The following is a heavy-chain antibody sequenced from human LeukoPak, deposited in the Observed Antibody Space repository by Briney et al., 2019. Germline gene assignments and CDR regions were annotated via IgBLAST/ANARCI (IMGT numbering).Heavy chain of an antibody. D-gene: IGHD3-10*01. Sequence: GGSLRLSCAASGFTFDDYGMSWVRQAPGKGLEWVSGINWNGGSTGYADSVKGRFTISRDNAKNSLYLQMNSLRAEDTAVYYCARDSLLWFGTAHAFDIWGQGTMVTVSS. CDR1: GFTFDDYG. J-gene: IGHJ3*02. V-gene: IGHV3-20*04. CDR2: INWNGGST. CDR3: ARDSLLWFGTAHAFDI.